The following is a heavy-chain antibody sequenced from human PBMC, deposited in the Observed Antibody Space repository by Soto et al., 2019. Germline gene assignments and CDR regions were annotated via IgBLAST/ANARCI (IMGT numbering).Heavy chain of an antibody. D-gene: IGHD4-4*01. Sequence: PSETLSLTCTVSGGSISSYYWSWIRQPPGKGLEWIGYIYYSGSTNYNPSLKSRVTISVDTSKNQFSLKLSSVTAADTAVYYCARDVTDEVWFDPWGQGTLVNVSS. CDR2: IYYSGST. CDR3: ARDVTDEVWFDP. CDR1: GGSISSYY. J-gene: IGHJ5*02. V-gene: IGHV4-59*01.